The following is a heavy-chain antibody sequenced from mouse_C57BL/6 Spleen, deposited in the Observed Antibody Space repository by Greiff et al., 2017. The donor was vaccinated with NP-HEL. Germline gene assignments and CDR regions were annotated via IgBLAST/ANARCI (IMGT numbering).Heavy chain of an antibody. Sequence: EVQLVESGGGLVKPGGSLKLSCAASGFTFSSYAMSWVRQTPEKRLEWVATISDGGSYTYYPDNVKGRFTISRDNAKNNLYLQMSHLKSEDTAMYYCARDRTGTGSYLDYWGQGTTLTVAS. D-gene: IGHD4-1*01. J-gene: IGHJ2*01. CDR3: ARDRTGTGSYLDY. V-gene: IGHV5-4*01. CDR1: GFTFSSYA. CDR2: ISDGGSYT.